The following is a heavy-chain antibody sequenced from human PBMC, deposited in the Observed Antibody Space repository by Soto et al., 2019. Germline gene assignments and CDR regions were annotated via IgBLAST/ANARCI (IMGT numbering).Heavy chain of an antibody. V-gene: IGHV4-31*03. CDR2: IYYSGTT. Sequence: SETLSLTCTVSGGSISSGGYYWSWIRQHPGKGLEWIGYIYYSGTTYYNPSLKSRVFISVDTSKNQFSLELSSVTAADTAVYYCARYYCSGGSCYYMDVWGKGTTVTVSS. CDR1: GGSISSGGYY. J-gene: IGHJ6*03. D-gene: IGHD2-15*01. CDR3: ARYYCSGGSCYYMDV.